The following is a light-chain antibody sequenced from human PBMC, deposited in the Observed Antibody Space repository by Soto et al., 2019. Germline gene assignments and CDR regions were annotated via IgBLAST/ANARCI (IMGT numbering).Light chain of an antibody. Sequence: EVVMTQSPATLSLSPGERATLSCRASQSVTKNLAWYQQRPGQAPRLLIYGASTRATGVPARFSGSGSGTEFSLTISSLQSEDFAVYYCQQYNNWPLSYTFGQGTKLEIK. CDR3: QQYNNWPLSYT. CDR2: GAS. CDR1: QSVTKN. V-gene: IGKV3-15*01. J-gene: IGKJ2*01.